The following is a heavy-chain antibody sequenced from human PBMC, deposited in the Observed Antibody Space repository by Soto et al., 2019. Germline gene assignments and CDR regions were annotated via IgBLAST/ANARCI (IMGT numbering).Heavy chain of an antibody. CDR3: ATGGGGRYCSSPSCNAYWFDP. J-gene: IGHJ5*02. V-gene: IGHV4-34*01. CDR1: GGSFSDYY. Sequence: QVQLPQWGAGLLKPSETLSLTCAVYGGSFSDYYWTWIRQPPGQGPEWIWEINHSGNTNYNPSLKRRVTNSVDTSKNQFSLKLSSVTAADTAVYYCATGGGGRYCSSPSCNAYWFDPWGQGTLVTVSS. CDR2: INHSGNT. D-gene: IGHD2-2*01.